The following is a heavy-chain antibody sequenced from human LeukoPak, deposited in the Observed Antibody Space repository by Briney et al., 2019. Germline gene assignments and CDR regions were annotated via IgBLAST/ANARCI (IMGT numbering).Heavy chain of an antibody. CDR1: GGSISSGGYY. V-gene: IGHV4-31*03. CDR2: IHYSGIT. CDR3: ARVVAYDSTGYYLYYFDY. D-gene: IGHD3-22*01. J-gene: IGHJ4*02. Sequence: SQTLSLTCTVSGGSISSGGYYWSRIRQHPGEGLEWIGYIHYSGITYYIPSLQSRLTISVDTSKHQFSLRLRSVTAADTAVYYCARVVAYDSTGYYLYYFDYWGQGTLVTVAA.